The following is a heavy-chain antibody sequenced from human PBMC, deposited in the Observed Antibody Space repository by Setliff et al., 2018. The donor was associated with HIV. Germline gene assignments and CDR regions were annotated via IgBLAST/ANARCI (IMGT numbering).Heavy chain of an antibody. CDR3: ARLGYVSGGFYKTPGPYYFDY. D-gene: IGHD3-10*01. CDR1: AGSISSSSYY. Sequence: ETLSLTCTVSAGSISSSSYYWGWNRQPPGKGLEWTGSIYYSGSTYYNPSLKSRVTIPVDTSRNQFSLTLRSVTAADTAAYYCARLGYVSGGFYKTPGPYYFDYWGQGALVTVSS. CDR2: IYYSGST. J-gene: IGHJ4*02. V-gene: IGHV4-39*01.